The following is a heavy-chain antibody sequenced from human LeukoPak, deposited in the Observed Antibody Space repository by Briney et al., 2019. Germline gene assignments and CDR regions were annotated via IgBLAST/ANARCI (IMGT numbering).Heavy chain of an antibody. Sequence: GGSLRLSCAASGFTFSRYAMHWVRQAPGKGLEYVSAISSNGGTTYYADSVKGRVTITRDNSKNTLYLQMGILRAEDMAVYYCASDYGDLQGLLDYWGQGTLVTVSS. J-gene: IGHJ4*02. CDR3: ASDYGDLQGLLDY. CDR2: ISSNGGTT. D-gene: IGHD4-17*01. CDR1: GFTFSRYA. V-gene: IGHV3-64*02.